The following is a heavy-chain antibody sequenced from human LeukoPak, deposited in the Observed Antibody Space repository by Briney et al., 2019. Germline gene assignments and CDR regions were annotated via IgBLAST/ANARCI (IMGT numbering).Heavy chain of an antibody. J-gene: IGHJ4*02. CDR3: AKGRFIVVVPAAIDY. V-gene: IGHV3-23*01. D-gene: IGHD2-2*01. Sequence: GGSLRLSCAASGFTFSSYAMSWVRQAPGKRLEWVSAISGSGGSTYYADSVKGRFTISRDNSKNTLYLQMNSLRAEDTAVYYCAKGRFIVVVPAAIDYWGQGTLVTVSS. CDR1: GFTFSSYA. CDR2: ISGSGGST.